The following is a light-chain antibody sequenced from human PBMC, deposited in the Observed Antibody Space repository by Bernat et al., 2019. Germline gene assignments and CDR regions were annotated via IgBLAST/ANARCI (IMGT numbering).Light chain of an antibody. CDR3: MMWHSSAWV. CDR1: SGINVGTYR. V-gene: IGLV5-45*03. CDR2: YKSDSDK. Sequence: QAVLSQPSSLSASPGASASLTCTLRSGINVGTYRIYWYQQKPGSPPQYLLRYKSDSDKQQGAGVPSRCSGSKDAAANAGILLISGLQSEDEGDYYCMMWHSSAWVFGGGTKLTVL. J-gene: IGLJ3*02.